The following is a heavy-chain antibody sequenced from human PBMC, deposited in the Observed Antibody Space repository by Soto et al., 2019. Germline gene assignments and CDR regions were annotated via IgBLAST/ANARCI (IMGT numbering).Heavy chain of an antibody. J-gene: IGHJ4*02. CDR3: ARADYGDDDY. D-gene: IGHD4-17*01. CDR1: GYTFSSYR. CDR2: IHAYNGDT. V-gene: IGHV1-18*01. Sequence: QVQLVQSGAEVKKPGASVKVSCKASGYTFSSYRISWVRQAPGQGPEWMGWIHAYNGDTKYAQKFQDRLIMTTDTSTSTAYMELRSLTSDDTAVYYCARADYGDDDYWGQGTLVTFSS.